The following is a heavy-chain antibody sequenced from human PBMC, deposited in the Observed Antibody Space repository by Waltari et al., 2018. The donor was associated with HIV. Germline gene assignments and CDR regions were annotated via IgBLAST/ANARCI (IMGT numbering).Heavy chain of an antibody. Sequence: VQLVESGGGVVQPGGSLRLSCAAAGIAFFHSYGMHSARQAPGKGLEWVATISYDTTNIYYVESVRVRFTISRDNSKNTVYLQMNSLRGEDTAVYYCAKDRRQGFYYDSSGERPFDYWGQGTLVTVSS. CDR1: GIAFFHSYG. CDR3: AKDRRQGFYYDSSGERPFDY. D-gene: IGHD3-22*01. CDR2: ISYDTTNI. V-gene: IGHV3-30*18. J-gene: IGHJ4*02.